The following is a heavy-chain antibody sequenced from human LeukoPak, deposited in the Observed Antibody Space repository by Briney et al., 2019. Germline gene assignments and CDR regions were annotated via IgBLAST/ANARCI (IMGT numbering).Heavy chain of an antibody. CDR1: GDFITTYY. D-gene: IGHD4-23*01. V-gene: IGHV4-59*12. Sequence: SETLSLTCTVSGDFITTYYWSWIRQPPGKGLEWIGYIYYSGNTNYNPSLKSRVTISVDTSKNQFSLKLSSVTAADTAVYYCARETKLRWHFDYWGQGTLVTVSS. CDR3: ARETKLRWHFDY. J-gene: IGHJ4*02. CDR2: IYYSGNT.